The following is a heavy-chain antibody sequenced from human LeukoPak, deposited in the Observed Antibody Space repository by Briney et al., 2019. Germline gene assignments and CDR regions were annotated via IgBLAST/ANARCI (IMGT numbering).Heavy chain of an antibody. CDR1: GYTFTSYG. Sequence: GASVKVSCKASGYTFTSYGISWVRQAPGQGLEWMGWINPNSGGTNYAQKFQGRVTMTRDTSISTAYMELSRLRSDDTAVYYCARDRRRLLLWFGESSGGWFDPWGQGTLVTVSS. CDR2: INPNSGGT. V-gene: IGHV1-2*02. D-gene: IGHD3-10*01. J-gene: IGHJ5*02. CDR3: ARDRRRLLLWFGESSGGWFDP.